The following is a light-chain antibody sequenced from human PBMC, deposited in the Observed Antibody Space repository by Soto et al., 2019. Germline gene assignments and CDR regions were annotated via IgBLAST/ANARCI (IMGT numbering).Light chain of an antibody. V-gene: IGLV2-23*01. CDR1: SSDVGSYNL. Sequence: QSALTQPASVSGSPGQSITISCTGTSSDVGSYNLVSWYQQHPGKSPKLMIYEGSTRPSGVSTRFSGSKSGNTASLTISGLQAEDEADYYCCSYEGSITTLIFGGGTKLTV. CDR3: CSYEGSITTLI. J-gene: IGLJ2*01. CDR2: EGS.